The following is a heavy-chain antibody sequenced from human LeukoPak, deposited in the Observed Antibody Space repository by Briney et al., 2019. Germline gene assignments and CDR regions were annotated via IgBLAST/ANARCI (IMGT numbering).Heavy chain of an antibody. V-gene: IGHV4-39*01. D-gene: IGHD3-3*01. CDR2: IFYSGST. Sequence: SETLSLTCTVSGDSISSSSYYWAWIRQPPGKGLEWIGTIFYSGSTYYNPSLKSRVTLSVDMSKNQFSLNLNSVTAADTAVYYCARMDDLHFDFWSGRRDVWGKGTTVTVSS. CDR3: ARMDDLHFDFWSGRRDV. CDR1: GDSISSSSYY. J-gene: IGHJ6*04.